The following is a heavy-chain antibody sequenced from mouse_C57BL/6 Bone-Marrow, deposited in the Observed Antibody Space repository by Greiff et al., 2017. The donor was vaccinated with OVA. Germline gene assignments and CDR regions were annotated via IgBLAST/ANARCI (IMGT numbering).Heavy chain of an antibody. Sequence: VQLQQSGAELVKPGASVKISCKASGYAFSSYWMNWVKQRPGKGLEWIGQIYPGDGDTNYNGKFKGKATLTADKSSSTAYMQLSSLTSEDSAVYFCARERPLITTVVAPYYFDYWGQGTTLTVSS. CDR2: IYPGDGDT. J-gene: IGHJ2*01. CDR1: GYAFSSYW. CDR3: ARERPLITTVVAPYYFDY. V-gene: IGHV1-80*01. D-gene: IGHD1-1*01.